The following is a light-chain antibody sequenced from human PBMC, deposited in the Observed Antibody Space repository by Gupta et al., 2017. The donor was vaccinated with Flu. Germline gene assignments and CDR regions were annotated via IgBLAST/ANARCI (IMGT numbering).Light chain of an antibody. J-gene: IGKJ1*01. Sequence: DIQMTQSPSSLSASVGDRVTITCRTTQSISTYLNWYQQKPGKAPKLLIYGASNWQSGVPSRFSGSGCGKDFTLTISRRQPEDFATYYCQQNDSNHTWTFGLGTKVEIK. V-gene: IGKV1-39*01. CDR3: QQNDSNHTWT. CDR2: GAS. CDR1: QSISTY.